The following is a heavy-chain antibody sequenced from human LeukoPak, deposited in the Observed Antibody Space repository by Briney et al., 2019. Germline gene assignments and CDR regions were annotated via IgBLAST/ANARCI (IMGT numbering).Heavy chain of an antibody. CDR2: ISGSGGST. CDR3: TKDDGYYDSSGSFLFDS. J-gene: IGHJ4*02. Sequence: GGSLRPSCAASGFTFSSYAMSWVRQAPGKGLEWVSAISGSGGSTYYADSVKGRFTISRDNSENTLYLQMNSLRAEDTAVYYCTKDDGYYDSSGSFLFDSWGQGTLVTVSS. CDR1: GFTFSSYA. V-gene: IGHV3-23*01. D-gene: IGHD3-22*01.